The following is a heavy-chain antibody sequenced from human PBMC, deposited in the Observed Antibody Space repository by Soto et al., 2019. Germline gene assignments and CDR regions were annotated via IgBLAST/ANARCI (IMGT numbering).Heavy chain of an antibody. CDR1: GGSISSGGYY. CDR3: ARMTYYYDSSGYSFDY. V-gene: IGHV4-31*03. CDR2: IYYSGST. J-gene: IGHJ4*02. Sequence: PSETLSLTCTVSGGSISSGGYYWSWIRQHPGKGLEWIGYIYYSGSTYYNPSLKSRVTISVDTSKNQFSLKLSSVTAADTAVYYCARMTYYYDSSGYSFDYWGQGTLVTVSS. D-gene: IGHD3-22*01.